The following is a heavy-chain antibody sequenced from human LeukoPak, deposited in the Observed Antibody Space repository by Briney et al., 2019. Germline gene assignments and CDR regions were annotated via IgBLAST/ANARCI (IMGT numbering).Heavy chain of an antibody. D-gene: IGHD1-26*01. J-gene: IGHJ5*02. V-gene: IGHV5-51*01. CDR1: GYSFTTYW. CDR3: ARRVGAPNYFDP. Sequence: GESLKISCKGSGYSFTTYWIAWVRQMPGKGLEWMGIIYPGDSDTTYSPSFQGRVTISADKSISTAYLQWSSLRASDTAMYYCARRVGAPNYFDPWGQGTLVTVSS. CDR2: IYPGDSDT.